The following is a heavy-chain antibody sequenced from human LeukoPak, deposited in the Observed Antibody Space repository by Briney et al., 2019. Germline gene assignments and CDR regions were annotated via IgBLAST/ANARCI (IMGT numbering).Heavy chain of an antibody. J-gene: IGHJ4*02. V-gene: IGHV4-59*01. Sequence: PSETLSLTCTVSSGSLSNYYWNWIRQPPGKGPEWLGYIFYGGSGSTNYNPSLKSRVTISVDTSKNQFSLKLTSVTAEDTAVYYCARGDVLTPWGQGTLVTVSS. CDR2: IFYGGSGST. CDR1: SGSLSNYY. D-gene: IGHD3-9*01. CDR3: ARGDVLTP.